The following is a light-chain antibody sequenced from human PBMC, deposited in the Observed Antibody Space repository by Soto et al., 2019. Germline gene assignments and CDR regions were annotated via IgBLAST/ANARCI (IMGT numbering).Light chain of an antibody. Sequence: DIQMTQSPSSLSASVGDRVTITCRASQDIGTYLVWFQQKPGKAPKSLIFAASRLQSGVPSKFSGSGYETHFTPTISNLQPEDSATYYCQHYNNFPFSFGPGTKVDIK. J-gene: IGKJ3*01. CDR2: AAS. CDR1: QDIGTY. CDR3: QHYNNFPFS. V-gene: IGKV1-16*02.